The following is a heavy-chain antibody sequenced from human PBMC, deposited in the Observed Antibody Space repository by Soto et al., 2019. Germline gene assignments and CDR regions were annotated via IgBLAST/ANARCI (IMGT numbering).Heavy chain of an antibody. CDR3: ARERGLRLGELSLPRYYYYGMVV. J-gene: IGHJ6*04. CDR1: GYTFTGYY. Sequence: ASVKVSCKASGYTFTGYYMHWVRQAPGQGLEWMGWINPNSGGTNYAQKFQGRVTMTRDTSISTAYMELSSLRSDDTAVYYCARERGLRLGELSLPRYYYYGMVVWGKGTTVTV. D-gene: IGHD3-16*02. CDR2: INPNSGGT. V-gene: IGHV1-2*02.